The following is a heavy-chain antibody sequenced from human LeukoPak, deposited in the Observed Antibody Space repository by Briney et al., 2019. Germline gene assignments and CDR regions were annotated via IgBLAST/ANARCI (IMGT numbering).Heavy chain of an antibody. CDR3: ARDGESYYYGSGSPYFDY. CDR2: IYTSGST. D-gene: IGHD3-10*01. V-gene: IGHV4-4*07. Sequence: SETLSLTCTVSGDCISSYYWSWIRQPAGKGLEWIGRIYTSGSTNYNPSLKSRVTMSVDKSKNQFSLKLSSVTAADTAVYYCARDGESYYYGSGSPYFDYWGQGTLVTVSS. J-gene: IGHJ4*02. CDR1: GDCISSYY.